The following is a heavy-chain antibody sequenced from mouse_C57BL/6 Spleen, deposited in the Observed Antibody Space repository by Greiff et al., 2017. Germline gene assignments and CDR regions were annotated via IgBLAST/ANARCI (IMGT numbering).Heavy chain of an antibody. J-gene: IGHJ2*01. CDR3: TRGYGYEGADY. CDR2: LDPENGDT. D-gene: IGHD2-2*01. Sequence: VQLQQSGAELVRPGASVKLSCTASGFNIQDDSMHWVKPRPEQGLEWIGWLDPENGDTEYASQFPGQAPITAATSSNPAYLQHSSLTSEDTAVYYCTRGYGYEGADYGGKGTTLTVAA. CDR1: GFNIQDDS. V-gene: IGHV14-4*01.